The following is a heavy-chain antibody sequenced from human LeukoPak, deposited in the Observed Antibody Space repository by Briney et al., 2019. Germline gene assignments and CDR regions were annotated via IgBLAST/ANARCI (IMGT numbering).Heavy chain of an antibody. CDR1: GGTLSSYA. D-gene: IGHD2-15*01. CDR2: IIPIFGTA. CDR3: TTGLVVVAATTDY. Sequence: SVKVSCKASGGTLSSYAISWVRQAPGQGLEWMGGIIPIFGTANYAQKFQGRVTITADESTSTAYMELSSLRSEDTAVYYCTTGLVVVAATTDYWGQGTLVTVSS. J-gene: IGHJ4*02. V-gene: IGHV1-69*13.